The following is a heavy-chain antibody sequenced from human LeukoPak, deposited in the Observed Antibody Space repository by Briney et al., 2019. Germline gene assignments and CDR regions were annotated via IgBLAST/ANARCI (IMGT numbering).Heavy chain of an antibody. CDR2: IYYSGST. CDR3: ARGIGKLWSLFDY. D-gene: IGHD5-18*01. J-gene: IGHJ4*02. V-gene: IGHV4-59*12. CDR1: GGSISSYY. Sequence: SETLSLTCTVSGGSISSYYWSWIRQPPGKGLEWIRYIYYSGSTNYNPSLKSRVAMSVDTSKNQFSLKLSSVTAADTAVYYCARGIGKLWSLFDYWGQGTLVTVSS.